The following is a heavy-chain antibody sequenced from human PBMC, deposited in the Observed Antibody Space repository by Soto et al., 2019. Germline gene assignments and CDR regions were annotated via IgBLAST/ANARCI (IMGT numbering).Heavy chain of an antibody. J-gene: IGHJ6*02. Sequence: SETLSLTCAVSGGSISSSNWWSWVRQPPGKGLEWIGEIYHSGSTNYNPSLKSRVTISVDKSKNQFSLKLRSVTAADTAVYYCARDSSSWKDKYYYYYGMDVWGQGTTVTVSS. CDR1: GGSISSSNW. CDR3: ARDSSSWKDKYYYYYGMDV. D-gene: IGHD6-13*01. CDR2: IYHSGST. V-gene: IGHV4-4*02.